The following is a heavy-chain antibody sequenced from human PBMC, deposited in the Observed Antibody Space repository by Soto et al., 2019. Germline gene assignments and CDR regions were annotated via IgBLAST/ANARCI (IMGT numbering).Heavy chain of an antibody. CDR2: TYYRSKWYN. CDR1: GDSVSSNSAA. J-gene: IGHJ3*02. CDR3: ARASSDSSSSVTGDAFDI. V-gene: IGHV6-1*01. Sequence: SRTLSLTCAISGDSVSSNSAAWNWIRQSPSRGLEWLGRTYYRSKWYNDYAVSVKIRITLNPDTSKNQFSLQLNSVTPEDTAVYYCARASSDSSSSVTGDAFDIWGQGTMVTVSS. D-gene: IGHD6-6*01.